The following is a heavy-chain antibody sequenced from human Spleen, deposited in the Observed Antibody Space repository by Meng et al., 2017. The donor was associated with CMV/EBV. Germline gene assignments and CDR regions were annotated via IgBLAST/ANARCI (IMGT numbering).Heavy chain of an antibody. CDR3: AVGGTGVASVH. V-gene: IGHV4-59*01. CDR1: RSSISTYF. Sequence: SETLSLTCTVSRSSISTYFWNWIRQSPEKGLEWVGHISYSGGTNYNPSLKSRLTISMDTSKHQFFLRLNSVTAADTAVYYCAVGGTGVASVHWGRGILVTVSS. CDR2: ISYSGGT. J-gene: IGHJ1*01. D-gene: IGHD4-23*01.